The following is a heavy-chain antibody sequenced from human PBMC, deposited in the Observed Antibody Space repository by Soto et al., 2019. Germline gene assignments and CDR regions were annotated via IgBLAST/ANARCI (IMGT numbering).Heavy chain of an antibody. CDR3: AREKGGSGSYYPYYHYYGMDV. J-gene: IGHJ6*02. D-gene: IGHD3-10*01. V-gene: IGHV3-33*01. CDR1: GFTFSNYG. CDR2: IWYDGSNK. Sequence: QVQLVESGGGVVQPGRSLRLSCVASGFTFSNYGIHWVRQAPGKGLEWVAVIWYDGSNKYYADSVKGRFTISRDNSKNTLYLQMNSLRAEDTAVYYCAREKGGSGSYYPYYHYYGMDVWGQGTTVTVSS.